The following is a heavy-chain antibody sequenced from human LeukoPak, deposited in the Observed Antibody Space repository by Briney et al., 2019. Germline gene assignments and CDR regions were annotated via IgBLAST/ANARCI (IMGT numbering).Heavy chain of an antibody. CDR1: GFSFSSYA. CDR2: ISDSGGST. Sequence: GGSLRLSCAASGFSFSSYAMTWVRQAPGKGLEWVSVISDSGGSTYYADSVKGRFTISRDNSKNTLYLQMNSLRAEDTAVYYCAKRLTPWGSAPFDYWGQGTLVTVSS. V-gene: IGHV3-23*01. J-gene: IGHJ4*02. D-gene: IGHD3-16*01. CDR3: AKRLTPWGSAPFDY.